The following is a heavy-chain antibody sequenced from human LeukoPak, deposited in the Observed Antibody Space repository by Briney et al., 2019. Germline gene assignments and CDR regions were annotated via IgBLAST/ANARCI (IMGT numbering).Heavy chain of an antibody. CDR1: GYTFTSYA. CDR3: ARDDLTMVRGVSGTLGY. Sequence: ASVKVSCKASGYTFTSYAMHWVRQAPGQRLEWMGWINAGNGNTKYSQKFQGRVTITRDTSASTAYMELSSLRSEDTAVYYCARDDLTMVRGVSGTLGYWGQGTLVIVSS. CDR2: INAGNGNT. V-gene: IGHV1-3*01. J-gene: IGHJ4*02. D-gene: IGHD3-10*01.